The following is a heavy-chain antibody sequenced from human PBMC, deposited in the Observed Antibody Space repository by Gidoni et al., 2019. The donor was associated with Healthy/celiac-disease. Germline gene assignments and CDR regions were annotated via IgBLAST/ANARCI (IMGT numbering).Heavy chain of an antibody. D-gene: IGHD6-13*01. CDR2: IYYSGST. V-gene: IGHV4-59*01. J-gene: IGHJ4*02. CDR1: GGSSSSYY. CDR3: ARGQQLAPFDY. Sequence: QVQLQESGPGLVKPSETLSLTCTVSGGSSSSYYWSWIRQPPGKGLEWIGYIYYSGSTKYNPSLKSRVTISVDTSKNQCSLKLSSVTAADTAVYYCARGQQLAPFDYWGQGTLVTVSS.